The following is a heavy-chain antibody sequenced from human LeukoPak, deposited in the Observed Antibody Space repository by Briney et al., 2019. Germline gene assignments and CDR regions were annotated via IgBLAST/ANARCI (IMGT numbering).Heavy chain of an antibody. J-gene: IGHJ4*02. D-gene: IGHD1-26*01. V-gene: IGHV3-30*02. Sequence: GGSLRLSCAVSGFTFSAYGMHWVRQAPGKGLERVAFIRYDGSNKYYADSVKGRFTISRDNSKNTVYLQMNSLRTEDTAMYHCAKEYSGSFEYWGQGTLVIVSS. CDR3: AKEYSGSFEY. CDR1: GFTFSAYG. CDR2: IRYDGSNK.